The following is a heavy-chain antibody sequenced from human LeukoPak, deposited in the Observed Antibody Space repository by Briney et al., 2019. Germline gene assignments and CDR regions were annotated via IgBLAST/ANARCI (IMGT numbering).Heavy chain of an antibody. D-gene: IGHD3-10*01. CDR1: GFTFSDFY. J-gene: IGHJ4*02. V-gene: IGHV3-11*01. CDR3: ARVPSSFRVE. Sequence: PGGSLRLSCAASGFTFSDFYMSWIRQTPGKGLEWVSSITETGSTIYYADSVKGRFTISRDNAKNSLFLQMNSLRVEDTAVCYCARVPSSFRVEWGQGTLVSVSS. CDR2: ITETGSTI.